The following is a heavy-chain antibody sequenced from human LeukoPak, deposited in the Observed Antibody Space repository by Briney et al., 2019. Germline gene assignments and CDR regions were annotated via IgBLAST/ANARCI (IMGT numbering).Heavy chain of an antibody. D-gene: IGHD3-10*01. J-gene: IGHJ4*02. CDR1: GFNVSNNY. V-gene: IGHV3-66*01. CDR3: ADLDYGSGSYYTTAGY. Sequence: GGSLRLSCAASGFNVSNNYMHWVRQAPGERLEWVSATYSSGTTYYADSVKGRFTISRDTSKNTLYLQMNSLRAEDTAVYYCADLDYGSGSYYTTAGYWGQGTLVTVSS. CDR2: TYSSGTT.